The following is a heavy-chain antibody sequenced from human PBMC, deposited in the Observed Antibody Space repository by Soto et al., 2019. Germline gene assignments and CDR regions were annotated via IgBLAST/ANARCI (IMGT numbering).Heavy chain of an antibody. CDR1: GYTFTSYY. J-gene: IGHJ3*02. V-gene: IGHV1-46*03. D-gene: IGHD1-7*01. Sequence: ASVKVSCKASGYTFTSYYMHWVRQAPGQGLEWMGIINPSGGSTSYAQKFQGRVTMTRDTSTSTVYMELSSLRSEDTAVYYCARDPTRGPPELRNAFDIWGQGTMVTVSS. CDR3: ARDPTRGPPELRNAFDI. CDR2: INPSGGST.